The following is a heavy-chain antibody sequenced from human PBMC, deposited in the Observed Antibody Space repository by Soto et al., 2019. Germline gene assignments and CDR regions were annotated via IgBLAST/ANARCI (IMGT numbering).Heavy chain of an antibody. J-gene: IGHJ4*02. Sequence: ASVKVSCKASGYTFTHYYMHWVRQAPGQGLERMGIINPNGGSTTYAQRFRAGFTMTRDTSTSTVYMELSSLRSEDAAVYYCATSVNSAMAFDYWGQGTLVTVSS. D-gene: IGHD5-18*01. CDR3: ATSVNSAMAFDY. CDR1: GYTFTHYY. V-gene: IGHV1-46*01. CDR2: INPNGGST.